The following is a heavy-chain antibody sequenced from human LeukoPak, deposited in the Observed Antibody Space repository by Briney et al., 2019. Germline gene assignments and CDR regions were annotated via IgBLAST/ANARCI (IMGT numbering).Heavy chain of an antibody. CDR3: VKHPNGTLTTDY. CDR2: ICNNLGNT. Sequence: GGSLRLSCSASGFTFSSYAMHWVSQAPGKGMEYVSSICNNLGNTYYASSVNGRFTISRHNSKNTLYLEMSSLRTEDTSMYYCVKHPNGTLTTDYWGQGPLVTVSS. CDR1: GFTFSSYA. V-gene: IGHV3-64D*08. J-gene: IGHJ4*02. D-gene: IGHD1-1*01.